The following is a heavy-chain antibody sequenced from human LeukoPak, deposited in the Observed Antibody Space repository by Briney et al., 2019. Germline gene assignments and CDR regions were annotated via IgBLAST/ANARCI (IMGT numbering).Heavy chain of an antibody. Sequence: GWSLRLSCPASGFTFGSYSMNWVRQAPGKGLEWVSSISSSSSYIYYADSVKGRFTISRDNAKNSLYLQMNSLRAEDTAVYYCARDPNVLRYFDWRPNGVMDVWGQGTTVTVSS. V-gene: IGHV3-21*01. CDR1: GFTFGSYS. CDR2: ISSSSSYI. J-gene: IGHJ6*02. D-gene: IGHD3-9*01. CDR3: ARDPNVLRYFDWRPNGVMDV.